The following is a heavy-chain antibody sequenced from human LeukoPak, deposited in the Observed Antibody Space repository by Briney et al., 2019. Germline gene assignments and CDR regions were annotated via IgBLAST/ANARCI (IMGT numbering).Heavy chain of an antibody. D-gene: IGHD6-19*01. CDR3: AREPTMKYSSGQTGGDY. CDR1: GFTFSSYS. V-gene: IGHV3-21*01. J-gene: IGHJ4*02. CDR2: ISSSSSYI. Sequence: PGGSLRLSCAASGFTFSSYSMNWVRQAPGKGLEWVSSISSSSSYIYYADSVKGRFTISRDNAKNSLYLQMNSLRAEDTAVYYCAREPTMKYSSGQTGGDYWGQGTLVTVSS.